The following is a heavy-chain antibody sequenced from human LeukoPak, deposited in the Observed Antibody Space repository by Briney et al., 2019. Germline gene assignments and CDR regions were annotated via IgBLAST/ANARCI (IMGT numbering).Heavy chain of an antibody. CDR1: GDPISSMY. J-gene: IGHJ5*02. CDR3: ARGPTVGTPRGFDP. CDR2: MYASESA. D-gene: IGHD6-13*01. V-gene: IGHV4-4*07. Sequence: SETLSLTFTVSGDPISSMYWSWLRQPAGKGLEWIGRMYASESANYNPSFKSRATMSMDSSRNQLSLKLTSVTAADAAVYYCARGPTVGTPRGFDPWGQGILVTIPS.